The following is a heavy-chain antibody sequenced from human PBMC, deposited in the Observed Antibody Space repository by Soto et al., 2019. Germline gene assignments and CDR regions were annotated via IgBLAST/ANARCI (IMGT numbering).Heavy chain of an antibody. J-gene: IGHJ5*02. V-gene: IGHV3-7*05. Sequence: HPGGSLRLSCAASGFTFSNYWMTWVRQAPGKGLEWVANIKPDGSDKQYVDSVKGRFTISRDNAKNSLYLQMNSLRVEDTAVYFCVSGIYSRSSTWGQGTLVTVSS. CDR2: IKPDGSDK. CDR1: GFTFSNYW. D-gene: IGHD2-21*01. CDR3: VSGIYSRSST.